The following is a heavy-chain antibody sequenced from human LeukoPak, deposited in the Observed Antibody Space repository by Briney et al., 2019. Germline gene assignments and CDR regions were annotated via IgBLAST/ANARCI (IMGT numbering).Heavy chain of an antibody. CDR1: RYTFTSYY. CDR3: AGALTGSTFFDY. CDR2: INPSGGST. J-gene: IGHJ4*02. D-gene: IGHD2-8*02. V-gene: IGHV1-46*01. Sequence: ASVKVSFKASRYTFTSYYMNWVRQAPGQGLEWMGIINPSGGSTRYAQKFQGRVTMTRDTSTSTVYMELSSLRSEDTAVYYCAGALTGSTFFDYWGQGTLVTVSS.